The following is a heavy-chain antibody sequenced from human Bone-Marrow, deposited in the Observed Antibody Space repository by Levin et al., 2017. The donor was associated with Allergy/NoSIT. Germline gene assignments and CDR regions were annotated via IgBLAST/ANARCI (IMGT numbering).Heavy chain of an antibody. CDR3: ARDCSTTSCLYYFDY. Sequence: SCAASGFTFSMYWMTWVRQAPGKGLEWVATIKQDGSEKFHAGSVKGRFIISRDNRKNSLYLQMTSLRADDAAVYYCARDCSTTSCLYYFDYWGQGTLVTVSS. D-gene: IGHD2-2*01. J-gene: IGHJ4*02. V-gene: IGHV3-7*04. CDR1: GFTFSMYW. CDR2: IKQDGSEK.